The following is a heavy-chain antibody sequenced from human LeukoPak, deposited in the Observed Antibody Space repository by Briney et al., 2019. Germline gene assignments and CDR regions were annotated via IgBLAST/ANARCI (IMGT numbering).Heavy chain of an antibody. CDR1: GGSFSGYY. V-gene: IGHV4-34*01. J-gene: IGHJ5*02. Sequence: SETLSLTCAVYGGSFSGYYWSWVRQPPGKGLEWIGEINHSGSTNYNPSLKSRVTKSVDTSKNQFSLKLSSVTAADTAVYYCARRYSSSSYNWFDPWGQGTLVTVSS. CDR2: INHSGST. CDR3: ARRYSSSSYNWFDP. D-gene: IGHD6-13*01.